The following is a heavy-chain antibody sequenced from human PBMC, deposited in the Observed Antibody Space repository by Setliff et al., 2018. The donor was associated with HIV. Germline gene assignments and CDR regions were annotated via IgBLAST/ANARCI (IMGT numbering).Heavy chain of an antibody. CDR1: GDSVSSKSAA. Sequence: SQTLSLTCGISGDSVSSKSAAWNWLRQSPSRGLEWLGRTYYRSKWNSDYAPSVKSRVTINPDTSKNKFSLQLNSVTPEDTAVYYCARGGDWDDNYYMDVWGKGTTVTVSS. CDR2: TYYRSKWNS. CDR3: ARGGDWDDNYYMDV. J-gene: IGHJ6*03. D-gene: IGHD1-1*01. V-gene: IGHV6-1*01.